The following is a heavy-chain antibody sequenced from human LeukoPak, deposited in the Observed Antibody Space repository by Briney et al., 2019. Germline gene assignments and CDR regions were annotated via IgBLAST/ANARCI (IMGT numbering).Heavy chain of an antibody. J-gene: IGHJ5*02. Sequence: GGSLRLSCAASGFTFSNYAMNWVRQAPGKGLEWVSSISGSGDEAHHADSVKGRFTISRDNSKNTLYLQMNSLRAEDTALYYCAKGGAISGWYWFDPWGQGTPVTVSS. CDR3: AKGGAISGWYWFDP. CDR1: GFTFSNYA. V-gene: IGHV3-23*01. D-gene: IGHD6-19*01. CDR2: ISGSGDEA.